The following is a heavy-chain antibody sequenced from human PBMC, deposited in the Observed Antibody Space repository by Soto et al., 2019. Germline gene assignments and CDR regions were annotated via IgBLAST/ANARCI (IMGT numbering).Heavy chain of an antibody. CDR1: GGTFSSYT. V-gene: IGHV1-69*04. Sequence: SVKVSCKASGGTFSSYTISWVRQAPGQGLEWMGRIIPILGIANYAQKFQGRVTITADKSTSTAYMELSSLRSEDTAVYYCARDGVGGWGGTRNYFDYWGQGTLVTVSS. J-gene: IGHJ4*02. CDR2: IIPILGIA. CDR3: ARDGVGGWGGTRNYFDY. D-gene: IGHD6-19*01.